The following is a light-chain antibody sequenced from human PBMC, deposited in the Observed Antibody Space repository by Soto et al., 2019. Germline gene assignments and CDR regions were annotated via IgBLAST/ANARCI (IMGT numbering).Light chain of an antibody. V-gene: IGKV3-20*01. Sequence: IVMTQSPGTLSLSPGEWATLSCRTSVTVSSSFLAWYQQKPGQAPRLLISRASSRATGIPDRFSGSGSGTDFTLTINRLEPEDFAVYYCQQYGSSPLTFGGGTKVEIK. J-gene: IGKJ4*01. CDR2: RAS. CDR1: VTVSSSF. CDR3: QQYGSSPLT.